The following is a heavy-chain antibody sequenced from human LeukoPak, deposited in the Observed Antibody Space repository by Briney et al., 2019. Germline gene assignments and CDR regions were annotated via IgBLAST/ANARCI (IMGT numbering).Heavy chain of an antibody. V-gene: IGHV3-30*02. Sequence: GGSLTLSCAASGFSFSNYGMHWVRQAPGKGREWVAFTRFDGNNNYYGDSGKGRFTITRDNSKNTLYMQMNSLRAEDTAMYYCAKDRCSGGRCYSSPYDAFDVWGQGAMVTVSS. CDR1: GFSFSNYG. J-gene: IGHJ3*01. CDR2: TRFDGNNN. CDR3: AKDRCSGGRCYSSPYDAFDV. D-gene: IGHD2-15*01.